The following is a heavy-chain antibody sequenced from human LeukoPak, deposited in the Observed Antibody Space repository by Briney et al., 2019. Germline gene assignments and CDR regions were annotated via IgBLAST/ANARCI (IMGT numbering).Heavy chain of an antibody. Sequence: GGSLRLSCAASGFTFSSYGMHWVRQAPGKGLEWVAVISYDGSNKYYADSVKGRFTISRDNSKNTLYLQMNSLRAEDTAVYYCAKDRYYYDSSGPFDYWGQGTLVTVSS. J-gene: IGHJ4*02. CDR3: AKDRYYYDSSGPFDY. CDR2: ISYDGSNK. CDR1: GFTFSSYG. D-gene: IGHD3-22*01. V-gene: IGHV3-30*18.